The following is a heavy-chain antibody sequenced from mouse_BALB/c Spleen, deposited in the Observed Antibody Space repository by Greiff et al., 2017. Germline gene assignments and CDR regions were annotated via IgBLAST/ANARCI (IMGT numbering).Heavy chain of an antibody. Sequence: EVHLVESGGGLVKPGGSLKLSCAASGFTFSSYAMSWVRQTPEKRLEWVASISSGGSTYYPDSVKGRFTISRDNARNILYLQMSSLRSEDTAMYYCARGPYYGSRDGYAMDYWGQGTSVTVSS. CDR2: ISSGGST. CDR3: ARGPYYGSRDGYAMDY. J-gene: IGHJ4*01. D-gene: IGHD1-1*01. CDR1: GFTFSSYA. V-gene: IGHV5-6-5*01.